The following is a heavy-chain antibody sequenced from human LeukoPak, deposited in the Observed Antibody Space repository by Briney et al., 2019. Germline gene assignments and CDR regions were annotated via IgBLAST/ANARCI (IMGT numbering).Heavy chain of an antibody. V-gene: IGHV1-46*01. Sequence: ASVKVSCKASGYTFTSYYMHWVRQAPGQGLEWMGIINPSGGSTSYAQKFQGRVTMTRDMSTSTVYMELSSLRSEDTAVYYCARVIWYSASWYYFDYWGQGTLVTVSS. J-gene: IGHJ4*02. D-gene: IGHD6-13*01. CDR2: INPSGGST. CDR3: ARVIWYSASWYYFDY. CDR1: GYTFTSYY.